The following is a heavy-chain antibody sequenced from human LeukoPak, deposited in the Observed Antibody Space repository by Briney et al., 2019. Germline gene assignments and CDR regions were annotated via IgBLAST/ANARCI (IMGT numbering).Heavy chain of an antibody. CDR2: IYISGST. V-gene: IGHV4-4*07. CDR1: GDSVSSYY. D-gene: IGHD5-18*01. Sequence: SETLSLTCTVSGDSVSSYYWSWIRQPAGKGLEWIGRIYISGSTDYNPSPKSRVTMSLDTSKNQFSLILSSVTAADTAVYYCARDEGTALIDYFDYWGQGTLVTVSS. J-gene: IGHJ4*02. CDR3: ARDEGTALIDYFDY.